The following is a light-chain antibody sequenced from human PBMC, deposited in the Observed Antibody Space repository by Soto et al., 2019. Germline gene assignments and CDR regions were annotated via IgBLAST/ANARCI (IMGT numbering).Light chain of an antibody. CDR1: QSISSSY. Sequence: EIVLTQSPGTLSLSPGERATLSCRASQSISSSYLAWYQQKSGQAPRLLIYGASSRATGIPDRFSGSGSGTDFTLTISRLEPEEFAVYYCQQYGSSPWTFGQGTKVEIK. CDR3: QQYGSSPWT. V-gene: IGKV3-20*01. CDR2: GAS. J-gene: IGKJ1*01.